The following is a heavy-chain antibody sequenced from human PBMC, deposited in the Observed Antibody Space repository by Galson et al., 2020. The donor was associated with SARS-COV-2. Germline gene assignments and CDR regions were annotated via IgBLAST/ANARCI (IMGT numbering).Heavy chain of an antibody. D-gene: IGHD3-22*01. V-gene: IGHV4-38-2*02. CDR2: LFHSGST. Sequence: SETLSLTCTVSGYSISSGYFWGWILRPPGKGLEWIGSLFHSGSTYYNPSLKSRLTISVDTSKNQFSLRLSSVTAADTAVYYCAREFQGGYYDTSGRQLGWDFDLWGRGTMVTVSS. J-gene: IGHJ2*01. CDR3: AREFQGGYYDTSGRQLGWDFDL. CDR1: GYSISSGYF.